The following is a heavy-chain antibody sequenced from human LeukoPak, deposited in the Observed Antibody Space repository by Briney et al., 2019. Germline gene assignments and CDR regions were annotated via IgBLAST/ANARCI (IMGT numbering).Heavy chain of an antibody. J-gene: IGHJ6*02. CDR2: IKSKTDGGTT. Sequence: PGGSLRLSCAASGFTFSNAWMSWVRQAPGKGLEWVGRIKSKTDGGTTDYAAPVKGRFTISRDESKNTLYLQMNSLKTEDTAVYYCTTDLGSIAAAGVDYYYYGMDVWGQGTTVTVSS. V-gene: IGHV3-15*01. CDR1: GFTFSNAW. CDR3: TTDLGSIAAAGVDYYYYGMDV. D-gene: IGHD6-13*01.